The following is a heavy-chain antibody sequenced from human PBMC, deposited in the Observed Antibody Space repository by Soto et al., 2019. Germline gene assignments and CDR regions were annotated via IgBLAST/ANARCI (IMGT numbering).Heavy chain of an antibody. CDR2: MNPNSGNT. CDR3: ARGIIGTGYYYYMDV. V-gene: IGHV1-8*01. Sequence: KVSCKASGYTFTSYDINWVRQATGQGLEWMGWMNPNSGNTGYAQKFQGRVTMTRNTSISTAYMELSSLRSEDTAVYYCARGIIGTGYYYYMDVWGKGTTVTVSS. CDR1: GYTFTSYD. J-gene: IGHJ6*03. D-gene: IGHD6-13*01.